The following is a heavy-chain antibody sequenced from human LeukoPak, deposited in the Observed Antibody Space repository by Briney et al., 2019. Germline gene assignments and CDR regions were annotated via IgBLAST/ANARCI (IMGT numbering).Heavy chain of an antibody. J-gene: IGHJ4*02. D-gene: IGHD3-3*01. CDR1: GYTFTSYY. Sequence: EASVKVSCKASGYTFTSYYMHWVRQAPGQGLEWMGIINPSGCSTSYAQKFQGRVTMTRDTSTSTVYMELSSLRSEDTAVYYCARTPYYDFWSGDFDYWGQGTLVTVSS. CDR2: INPSGCST. V-gene: IGHV1-46*03. CDR3: ARTPYYDFWSGDFDY.